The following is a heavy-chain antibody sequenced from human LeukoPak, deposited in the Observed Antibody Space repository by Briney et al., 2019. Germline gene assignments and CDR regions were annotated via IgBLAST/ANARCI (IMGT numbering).Heavy chain of an antibody. J-gene: IGHJ3*02. CDR2: ISWNSGSI. V-gene: IGHV3-9*01. Sequence: PGRSLRLSCAASGFTFDDYAMHWVRQAPGKGLEWVSGISWNSGSIGYADSVKGRFTISRDNAKNSLYLQMNSLRAEDTAVYCCAKRLSWTYYDSTPGAFDIWGQGTMVTVSS. D-gene: IGHD3-22*01. CDR3: AKRLSWTYYDSTPGAFDI. CDR1: GFTFDDYA.